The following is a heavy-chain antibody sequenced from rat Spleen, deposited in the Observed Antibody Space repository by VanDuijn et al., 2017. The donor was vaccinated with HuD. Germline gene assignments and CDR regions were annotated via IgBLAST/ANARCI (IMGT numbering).Heavy chain of an antibody. J-gene: IGHJ2*01. CDR1: GFIFSDHY. CDR2: ISYEGSST. V-gene: IGHV5-22*01. D-gene: IGHD1-12*02. Sequence: EVQLVESGGGLVQPGRSLKLSCAASGFIFSDHYMAWVRQAPKKGLEWVASISYEGSSTYYGDSVKGRFTISRDNAKSTLYLQMDSLRSEDTATYYCARSSFYYDGSYYYYFDYWGHGVMVTVSS. CDR3: ARSSFYYDGSYYYYFDY.